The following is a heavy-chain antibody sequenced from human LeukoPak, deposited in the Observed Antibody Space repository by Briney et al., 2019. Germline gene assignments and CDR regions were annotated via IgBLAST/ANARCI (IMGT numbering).Heavy chain of an antibody. CDR2: ISGSGGST. Sequence: GGSLRLSCAASGFTFSSYAMSWVRQAPGKGLEWVSTISGSGGSTYYADSVKGRFTISRDNSKNTLDLQMNSLRAEDTAVYYCARDRSYDFWSGYSTPDYWGQGTLVTVSS. J-gene: IGHJ4*02. CDR3: ARDRSYDFWSGYSTPDY. V-gene: IGHV3-23*01. D-gene: IGHD3-3*01. CDR1: GFTFSSYA.